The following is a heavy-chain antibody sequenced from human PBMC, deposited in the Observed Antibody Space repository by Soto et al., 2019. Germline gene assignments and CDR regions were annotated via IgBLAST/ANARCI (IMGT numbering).Heavy chain of an antibody. D-gene: IGHD2-2*03. CDR1: GFTFSSYA. CDR3: ARDNEVDIVVVPAALYP. CDR2: ISYDGSNK. V-gene: IGHV3-30-3*01. Sequence: QVQLVESGGGVVQPGRSLRLSCAASGFTFSSYAMHWVRQAPGKGLEWVAVISYDGSNKYYADSVKGRFTISRDNSKNTLYLQMNSLRAEDTAVYYCARDNEVDIVVVPAALYPWGQRTLVTVSS. J-gene: IGHJ5*02.